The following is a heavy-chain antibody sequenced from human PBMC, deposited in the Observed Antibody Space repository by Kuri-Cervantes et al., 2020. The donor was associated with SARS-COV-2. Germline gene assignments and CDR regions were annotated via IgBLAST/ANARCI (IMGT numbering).Heavy chain of an antibody. V-gene: IGHV7-4-1*02. Sequence: ASVKVSCRASGYAFTSCAMNWVRQAPGQGLEWMGWINTNTGNPTYAQGFTGRFAFSLDTSVSTAYLQISSLKAEDTAVYYCARDLVVVAATPDYYYYGMDVWGQGTTVTVSS. CDR3: ARDLVVVAATPDYYYYGMDV. CDR1: GYAFTSCA. CDR2: INTNTGNP. D-gene: IGHD2-15*01. J-gene: IGHJ6*02.